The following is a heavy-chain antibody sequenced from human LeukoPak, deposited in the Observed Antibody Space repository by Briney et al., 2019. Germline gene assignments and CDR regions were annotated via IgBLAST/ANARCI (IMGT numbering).Heavy chain of an antibody. CDR1: GGSFSGYY. CDR2: INHSGST. CDR3: ASLYDSSGYGSYHFDP. J-gene: IGHJ5*02. V-gene: IGHV4-34*01. D-gene: IGHD3-22*01. Sequence: SETLSLTCAVYGGSFSGYYWSWIRQPPGKGLEWIGEINHSGSTNYNPSLKSRVTISVDTSKNQFSLKLSSVTAADTAVYYCASLYDSSGYGSYHFDPWGQGTLVTVSS.